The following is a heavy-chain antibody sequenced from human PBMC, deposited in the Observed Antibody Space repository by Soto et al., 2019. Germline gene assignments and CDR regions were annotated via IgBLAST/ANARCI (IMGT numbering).Heavy chain of an antibody. V-gene: IGHV2-70*01. D-gene: IGHD6-6*01. J-gene: IGHJ6*02. CDR3: ARIEYSSSSGYYYGMDV. CDR1: GFSLSTSGMC. Sequence: SGPTLVNPTQTLTLTCTFSGFSLSTSGMCVSWIRQPPGKALEWLALIDWDDDKYYSTSLKTRLTISKDTSKNQVVLTMTNMDPVDTATYYCARIEYSSSSGYYYGMDVWGQGTTVTVS. CDR2: IDWDDDK.